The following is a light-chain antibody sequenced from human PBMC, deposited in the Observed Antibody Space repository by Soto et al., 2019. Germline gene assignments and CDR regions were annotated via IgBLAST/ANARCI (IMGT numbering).Light chain of an antibody. Sequence: EIVLTQSPGPLSLSPGNSASLSCRASQSVTGDKVAWYQQRPGQAPRLLIYGRSTRATDIPARFRGSGSGTDYTLTINRLEPEDFELYYCQQYGNSPFTFGQGTKLEI. CDR3: QQYGNSPFT. CDR1: QSVTGDK. V-gene: IGKV3-20*01. CDR2: GRS. J-gene: IGKJ2*01.